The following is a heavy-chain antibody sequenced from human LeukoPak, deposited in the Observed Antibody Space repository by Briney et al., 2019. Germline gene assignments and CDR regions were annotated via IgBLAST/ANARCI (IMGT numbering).Heavy chain of an antibody. CDR2: ISGSGGST. CDR1: GFTFSSYG. V-gene: IGHV3-23*01. Sequence: GGSLRLSCAASGFTFSSYGMHWVRQAPGKGLEWVSGISGSGGSTYYADSVKGRFTISRDNSKNTLYLQMNSLRAEDTAVYYSAKDRWGSRVSSSDMWGQVTMVTVSS. CDR3: AKDRWGSRVSSSDM. J-gene: IGHJ3*02. D-gene: IGHD2/OR15-2a*01.